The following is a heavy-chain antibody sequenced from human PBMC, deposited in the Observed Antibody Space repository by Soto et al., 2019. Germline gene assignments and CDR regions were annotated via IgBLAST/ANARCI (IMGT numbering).Heavy chain of an antibody. CDR1: GDTFNFYS. CDR2: VNPILSMS. D-gene: IGHD1-26*01. V-gene: IGHV1-69*04. Sequence: QVQLVQSGAEVKRPGSSVKVSCKASGDTFNFYSINWVRQAPGLGLEWMGRVNPILSMSNYAQRFQGRVTMTADKSPTTAYRDLSGLRPEHTTIYYCATTSGSCYRAFDSGGQGALFTVSS. CDR3: ATTSGSCYRAFDS. J-gene: IGHJ4*02.